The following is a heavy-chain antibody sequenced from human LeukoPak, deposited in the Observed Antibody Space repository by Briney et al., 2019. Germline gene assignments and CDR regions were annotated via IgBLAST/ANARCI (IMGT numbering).Heavy chain of an antibody. J-gene: IGHJ4*02. CDR2: TYYSGNT. CDR1: GGSMSSYY. D-gene: IGHD3-22*01. CDR3: ARVFHDSSGYPFDY. V-gene: IGHV4-59*01. Sequence: PSETLSLTCTVSGGSMSSYYWSWIRQPPGKGLEWIGYTYYSGNTNCNPSLKSRVTISVDTSKNQFSLKVSSVTAADTAAYYCARVFHDSSGYPFDYWGQGTLVTVSS.